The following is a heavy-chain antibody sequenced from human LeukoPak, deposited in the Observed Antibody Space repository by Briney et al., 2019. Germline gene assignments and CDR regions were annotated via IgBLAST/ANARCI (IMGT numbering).Heavy chain of an antibody. J-gene: IGHJ6*03. Sequence: SETLSLTCTVSGGSISSSSYYWGWIRQPPGKGLEWIGSIYYSGSTYYNPSLKSRVTISVDTSKNQFSLKLSSVTAADTAVYYCARVTTGYSSSWYSYYYYYYMDVWGKGTTVTISS. CDR2: IYYSGST. V-gene: IGHV4-39*07. CDR1: GGSISSSSYY. D-gene: IGHD6-13*01. CDR3: ARVTTGYSSSWYSYYYYYYMDV.